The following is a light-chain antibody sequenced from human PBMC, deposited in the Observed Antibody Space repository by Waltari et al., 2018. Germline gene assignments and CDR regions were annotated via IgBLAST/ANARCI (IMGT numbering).Light chain of an antibody. Sequence: DIVMTQSPDSLAVSLGERATINCKSSQSVLSSSNNKNYLAWYQQKPGQPPKLLIYWASTREAGVPDPFSGSGSGTDFTPTISSLQAEDVAVYYCQQYYSTPDTFGPGTKVDIK. V-gene: IGKV4-1*01. CDR1: QSVLSSSNNKNY. CDR2: WAS. J-gene: IGKJ3*01. CDR3: QQYYSTPDT.